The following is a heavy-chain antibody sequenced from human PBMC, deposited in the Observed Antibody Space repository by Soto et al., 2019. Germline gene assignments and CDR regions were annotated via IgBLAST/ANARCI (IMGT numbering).Heavy chain of an antibody. CDR2: IYSGGST. J-gene: IGHJ6*02. V-gene: IGHV3-53*01. CDR3: ARARGYYYYYGMDV. Sequence: GGSLRLSCAASGFTVSSNYMSWVRQAPGKGLEWVSVIYSGGSTYYADSVKGRFTISGDNSKNTLYLQMNSLRAEDTAVYYCARARGYYYYYGMDVWGQGTTVTVSS. CDR1: GFTVSSNY. D-gene: IGHD3-10*01.